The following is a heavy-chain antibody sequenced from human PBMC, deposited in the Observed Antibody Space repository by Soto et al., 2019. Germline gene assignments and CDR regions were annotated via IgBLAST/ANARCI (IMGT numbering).Heavy chain of an antibody. Sequence: GGSLRLSCAASGFTFSSYGMHWVRQAPGKGLEWVAVIWYDGSNKYYADSVKGRFTISRDNSKNTLYLQMNSLRAEDTAVYYCARDLTYYGSGSYYSEVLLFYYGMDVWGQGTTVTVSS. D-gene: IGHD3-10*01. J-gene: IGHJ6*02. CDR3: ARDLTYYGSGSYYSEVLLFYYGMDV. V-gene: IGHV3-33*01. CDR2: IWYDGSNK. CDR1: GFTFSSYG.